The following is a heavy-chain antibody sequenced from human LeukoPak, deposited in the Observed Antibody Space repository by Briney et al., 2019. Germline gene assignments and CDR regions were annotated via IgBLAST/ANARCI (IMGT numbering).Heavy chain of an antibody. CDR1: GFSLTTSGVG. CDR2: IYWDDEK. Sequence: SGPTLVNPTQTLTLTCTFSGFSLTTSGVGVGWIRQPPGKALEGLALIYWDDEKRYRPSLRTRLTLTKDTSNSQVVLTMPNMDPVDTATYFCAHLYFYNSGGFSRAFDYWGQGTLVTVSS. J-gene: IGHJ4*02. V-gene: IGHV2-5*02. D-gene: IGHD3-22*01. CDR3: AHLYFYNSGGFSRAFDY.